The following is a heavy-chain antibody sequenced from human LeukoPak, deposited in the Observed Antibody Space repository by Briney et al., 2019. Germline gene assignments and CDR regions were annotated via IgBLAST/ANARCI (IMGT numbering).Heavy chain of an antibody. J-gene: IGHJ4*02. CDR1: GFTFSSYG. Sequence: GGSLRLSCAASGFTFSSYGMHWVRQAPGKGLKWVSGINWNGGSTGYADSVKGRFTISRDNAKNSLYLQMNSLRAEDTALYYCARRGSSGPPAVRYYFDYWGQGTLVTVSS. D-gene: IGHD3-22*01. CDR2: INWNGGST. CDR3: ARRGSSGPPAVRYYFDY. V-gene: IGHV3-20*04.